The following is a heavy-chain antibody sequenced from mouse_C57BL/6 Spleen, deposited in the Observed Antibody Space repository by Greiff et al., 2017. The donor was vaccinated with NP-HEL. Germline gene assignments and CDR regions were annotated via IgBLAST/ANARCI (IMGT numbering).Heavy chain of an antibody. CDR1: GYTFPSSW. CDR2: INPSNGGT. Sequence: QVQLQQPGTELVKPGASVKLSSKASGYTFPSSWMPWVKQRPGQGLEWIGNINPSNGGTNYNEKFKSKATLTVDKSSSTAYMQLSSLTSEDSAVYYCARWGSPGYFDYWGQGTTLTVSS. CDR3: ARWGSPGYFDY. J-gene: IGHJ2*01. V-gene: IGHV1-53*01.